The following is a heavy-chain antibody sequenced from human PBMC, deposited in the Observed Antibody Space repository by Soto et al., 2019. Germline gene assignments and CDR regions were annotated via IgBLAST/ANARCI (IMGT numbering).Heavy chain of an antibody. Sequence: ASVNVSFKASGYTFTGYYMHWVRQAPGQWLEWMGWINPNSGGTNYAQKFQGWVTMTRDTSISTAYMELSRMRSDDTAVYYCAGVINMDRGVIQIYYGMDVGGQGATVNVSS. J-gene: IGHJ6*01. V-gene: IGHV1-2*04. D-gene: IGHD3-10*01. CDR3: AGVINMDRGVIQIYYGMDV. CDR2: INPNSGGT. CDR1: GYTFTGYY.